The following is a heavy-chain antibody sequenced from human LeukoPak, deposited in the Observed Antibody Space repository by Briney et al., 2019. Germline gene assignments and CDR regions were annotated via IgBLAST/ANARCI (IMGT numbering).Heavy chain of an antibody. V-gene: IGHV5-51*01. CDR2: IYPGDSDT. Sequence: GESLKISCKGSGYSFISYWIGWVRQMPGKGLEWMGIIYPGDSDTRYSPSFQGQVTISADKSTSSAYVQWGSLRASDTAMYYCARRGGGNYLGRGINRPLGNWFEPWGRGPW. J-gene: IGHJ5*02. CDR3: ARRGGGNYLGRGINRPLGNWFEP. CDR1: GYSFISYW. D-gene: IGHD3-10*02.